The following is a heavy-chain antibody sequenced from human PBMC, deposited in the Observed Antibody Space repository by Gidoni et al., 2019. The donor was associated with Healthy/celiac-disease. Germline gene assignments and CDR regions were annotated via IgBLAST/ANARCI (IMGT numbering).Heavy chain of an antibody. CDR3: AKDKGIDYGGKKAFDI. V-gene: IGHV3-9*01. CDR2: ISWNSGSI. D-gene: IGHD4-17*01. CDR1: GFTFDDYA. J-gene: IGHJ3*02. Sequence: EVQLVESGGGLVQPGRSLRLSCAASGFTFDDYAMHWVRQAPGKGLEWGSGISWNSGSIGYADSVKGRFTISRDNAKNSLYLQMNSLRAEDTALYYCAKDKGIDYGGKKAFDIWGQGTMVTVSS.